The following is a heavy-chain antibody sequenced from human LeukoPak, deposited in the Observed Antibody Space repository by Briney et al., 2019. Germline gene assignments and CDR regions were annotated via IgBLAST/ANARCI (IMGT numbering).Heavy chain of an antibody. CDR1: GRTFSSYA. D-gene: IGHD3-10*01. CDR2: IIPIFGTA. CDR3: ARAALLWFGEGWFDP. Sequence: SVKVSCKASGRTFSSYAISWVRQAPGQGLEWMGGIIPIFGTANYAQKFQGRVTITADKSTSTAYMELGSLRSEDTAVYYCARAALLWFGEGWFDPWGQGTLVTVSS. V-gene: IGHV1-69*06. J-gene: IGHJ5*02.